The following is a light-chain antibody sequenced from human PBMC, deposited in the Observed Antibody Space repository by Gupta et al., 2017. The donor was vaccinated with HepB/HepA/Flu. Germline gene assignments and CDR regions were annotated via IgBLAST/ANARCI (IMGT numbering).Light chain of an antibody. J-gene: IGLJ1*01. V-gene: IGLV1-47*02. CDR1: SSNIGSNY. Sequence: QSVLTQPPSASGTPGQRVTISCSGSSSNIGSNYVYWYQQFPGTAPKLLIYSNNQRPSGVPDRFSGSKSGTSAVLAISGLRSDDEADYYCATWDDSRSGYVFGNGANVTVL. CDR2: SNN. CDR3: ATWDDSRSGYV.